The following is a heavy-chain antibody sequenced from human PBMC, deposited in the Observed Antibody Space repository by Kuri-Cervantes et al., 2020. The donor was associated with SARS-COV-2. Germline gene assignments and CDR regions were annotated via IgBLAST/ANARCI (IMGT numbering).Heavy chain of an antibody. J-gene: IGHJ4*02. CDR1: GGTFSSYA. V-gene: IGHV1-69*05. CDR3: ARVEVGYSSSPRGAEYYFDY. CDR2: IIPIFGTA. Sequence: SVKVSCKASGGTFSSYAISWVRQAPGQGLEWMGGIIPIFGTANYAQKFQGRVTMTRDTSTSTVYMELSSLRSEDTAVYYCARVEVGYSSSPRGAEYYFDYWGQGTLVTVSS. D-gene: IGHD6-6*01.